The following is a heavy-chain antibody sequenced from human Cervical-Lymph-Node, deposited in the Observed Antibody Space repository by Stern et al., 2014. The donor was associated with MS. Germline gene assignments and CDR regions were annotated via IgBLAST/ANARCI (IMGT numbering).Heavy chain of an antibody. V-gene: IGHV1-24*01. J-gene: IGHJ3*02. CDR2: FDPDDAET. CDR3: VRYGDYVDAFDM. Sequence: QVQLVQSGAEVKKPGASVKVSCKVSGYSLTDLSMHCVRQPPGKGLEWMGGFDPDDAETIYAQQFQGRLTMTEDTSADTAYMELSSLRSEDTAVYYCVRYGDYVDAFDMWGQGTMVTVSS. CDR1: GYSLTDLS. D-gene: IGHD4-17*01.